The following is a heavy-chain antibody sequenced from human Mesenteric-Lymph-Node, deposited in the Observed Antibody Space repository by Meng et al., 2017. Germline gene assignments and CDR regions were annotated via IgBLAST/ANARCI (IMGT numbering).Heavy chain of an antibody. D-gene: IGHD2-15*01. Sequence: VERVQSGAEVKKPGSSVKVSCKASGGTFSSYAISWVRQAPGQGLEWMGGIIPIFGTANYAQKFQGRVTITTDESTRTTYMELSSLRPEDTAVYYCARGVAYCSGGSCYLYYFDYWGQGTLAPSPQ. J-gene: IGHJ4*02. V-gene: IGHV1-69*01. CDR2: IIPIFGTA. CDR3: ARGVAYCSGGSCYLYYFDY. CDR1: GGTFSSYA.